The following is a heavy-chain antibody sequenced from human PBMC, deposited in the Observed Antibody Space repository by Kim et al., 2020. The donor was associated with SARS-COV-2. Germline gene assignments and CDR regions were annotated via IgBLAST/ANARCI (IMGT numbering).Heavy chain of an antibody. D-gene: IGHD1-26*01. CDR2: ISSNGGST. CDR3: ARDEDSGSWD. Sequence: GGSLRLSCAASGFTFSSYAMHWVRQAPGKGLEYVSAISSNGGSTYYANSVKGRFTISRDNSKNTLYLQMGSLRAEDMAVYYCARDEDSGSWDWGQGTLVT. CDR1: GFTFSSYA. V-gene: IGHV3-64*01. J-gene: IGHJ4*02.